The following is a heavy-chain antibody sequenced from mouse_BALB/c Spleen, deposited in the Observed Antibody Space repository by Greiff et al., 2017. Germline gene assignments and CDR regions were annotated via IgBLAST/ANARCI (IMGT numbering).Heavy chain of an antibody. CDR1: GYTFTSYV. Sequence: VQLQQSGPELVKPGASVKMSCKASGYTFTSYVMHWVKQKPGQGLEWIGYINPYNDGTKYNEKFKGKATLTSDKSSSTAYMELSSLTSEDSAVYYCARSSYYGYDAFAYWGQGTLVTVSA. CDR3: ARSSYYGYDAFAY. CDR2: INPYNDGT. D-gene: IGHD2-9*01. J-gene: IGHJ3*01. V-gene: IGHV1-14*01.